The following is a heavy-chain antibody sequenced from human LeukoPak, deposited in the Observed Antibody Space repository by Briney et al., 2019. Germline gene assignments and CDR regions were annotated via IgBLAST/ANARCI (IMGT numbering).Heavy chain of an antibody. CDR3: ARDSPYPPLFMITFGGVIVIPFDY. D-gene: IGHD3-16*02. CDR2: FDPEDGET. CDR1: GYTLTELS. V-gene: IGHV1-24*01. Sequence: ASVTVSCKVSGYTLTELSMHWVRQAPGKGLEWMGGFDPEDGETIYAQKFQGRVTMTTDTSTSTAYMELRSLRSDDTAVYYCARDSPYPPLFMITFGGVIVIPFDYWGQGTLVTVSS. J-gene: IGHJ4*02.